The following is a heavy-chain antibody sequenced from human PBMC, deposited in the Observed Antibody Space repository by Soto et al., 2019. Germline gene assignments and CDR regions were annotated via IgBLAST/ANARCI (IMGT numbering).Heavy chain of an antibody. CDR1: GFTFSGYA. D-gene: IGHD3-9*01. CDR2: ISYDGSNK. V-gene: IGHV3-30-3*01. J-gene: IGHJ4*02. CDR3: ARDQYDILTGPNY. Sequence: GGSLRLSCAASGFTFSGYAMHWVRQAPGKGLEWVAVISYDGSNKYYADSVKGRFTTSRDNSKNTLYLQMNGLRPEDAAVYYCARDQYDILTGPNYWGQGTLVTVSS.